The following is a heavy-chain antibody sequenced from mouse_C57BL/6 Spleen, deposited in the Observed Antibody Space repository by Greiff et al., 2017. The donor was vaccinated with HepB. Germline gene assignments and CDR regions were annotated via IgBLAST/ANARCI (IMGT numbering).Heavy chain of an antibody. J-gene: IGHJ3*01. CDR1: GFSLTSYG. V-gene: IGHV2-6-1*01. CDR3: ARHCYGRVGFAY. D-gene: IGHD1-1*01. Sequence: QVQLKQSGPGLVAPSQSLSITCTVSGFSLTSYGVHWVRQPPGKGLEWLVVIWSDGSTTYNSALKSRLSISKDNSKSQVFLKMNSLQTDDTAMYYCARHCYGRVGFAYWGQGTLVTVSA. CDR2: IWSDGST.